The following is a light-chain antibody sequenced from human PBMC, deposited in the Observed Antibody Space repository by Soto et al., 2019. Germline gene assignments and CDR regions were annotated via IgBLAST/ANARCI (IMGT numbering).Light chain of an antibody. CDR1: QTVLYSSNNKNY. V-gene: IGKV4-1*01. CDR2: WAS. J-gene: IGKJ4*01. CDR3: QQYYSTPLT. Sequence: DIVMTQSPDSLAVSLGERATIKCKSSQTVLYSSNNKNYLAWYQQKPGQPPKLLIYWASTRQSGVPDRFSGSGSGTDFTLTISSLQAEDVAVYYCQQYYSTPLTFGGGTKVELK.